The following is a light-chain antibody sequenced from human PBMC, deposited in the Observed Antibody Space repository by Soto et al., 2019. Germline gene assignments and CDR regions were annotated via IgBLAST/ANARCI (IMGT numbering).Light chain of an antibody. CDR1: QSVNQK. CDR3: QQSYSTTWT. CDR2: VAS. Sequence: EIVLTQSPATLSVSPGERATLSCRASQSVNQKLGWYQQKPGQAPRLLIYVASYRATGIPARFSGSGSGTEYTLTISNLQAEDFAVYYCQQSYSTTWTFGQGTKVEIK. J-gene: IGKJ1*01. V-gene: IGKV3-15*01.